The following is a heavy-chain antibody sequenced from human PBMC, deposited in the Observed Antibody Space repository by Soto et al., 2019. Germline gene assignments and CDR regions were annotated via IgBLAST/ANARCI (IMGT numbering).Heavy chain of an antibody. Sequence: EVQLVESGGGLVQPGGSLRLSCAASGFTFSSYSMNWVRQAPGKGLEWVSYISSSSSTIYYADSVKGRFTISRDNAKNSLYLQMNSLRDEDTAVYYCARDLAHCSSTSCYTYYHGMDVWGQGTTVTVSS. CDR1: GFTFSSYS. CDR3: ARDLAHCSSTSCYTYYHGMDV. V-gene: IGHV3-48*02. CDR2: ISSSSSTI. D-gene: IGHD2-2*02. J-gene: IGHJ6*02.